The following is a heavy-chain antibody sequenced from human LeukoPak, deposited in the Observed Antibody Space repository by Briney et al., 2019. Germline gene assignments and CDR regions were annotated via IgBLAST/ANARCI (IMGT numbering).Heavy chain of an antibody. CDR3: ARVYYYGSGTDDTIYLLWVGMDV. J-gene: IGHJ6*02. CDR1: GFTFSSYS. V-gene: IGHV3-21*01. D-gene: IGHD3-10*01. CDR2: ISSSSSYI. Sequence: PGGSLRLSCAASGFTFSSYSMNWVRQAPGKGLEWVSSISSSSSYIYYADSVKGRFTISRDNAKNSLYLQMNSLRAEDTAVYYCARVYYYGSGTDDTIYLLWVGMDVWGQGTLVAVSS.